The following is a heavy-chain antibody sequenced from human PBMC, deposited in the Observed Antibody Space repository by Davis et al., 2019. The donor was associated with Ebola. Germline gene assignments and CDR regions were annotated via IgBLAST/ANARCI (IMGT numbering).Heavy chain of an antibody. D-gene: IGHD6-6*01. J-gene: IGHJ6*02. Sequence: AASVKVSCKGSGYTFTGYYMHWVRQAPGQGLEWMGWINPNSGCTNYAQKFQGWVTMTRDTSNSTAYMELSRLRSDDTAVYYCARDKPYSSSAYYYYYGMDVWGQGTTVTVSS. CDR3: ARDKPYSSSAYYYYYGMDV. CDR1: GYTFTGYY. V-gene: IGHV1-2*04. CDR2: INPNSGCT.